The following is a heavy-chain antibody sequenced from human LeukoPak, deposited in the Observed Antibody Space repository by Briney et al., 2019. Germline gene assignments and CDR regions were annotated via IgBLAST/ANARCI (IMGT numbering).Heavy chain of an antibody. CDR3: ARLRDCSSTPGPRRDREIPRPSCYYYGMDV. CDR1: GGSISSYY. CDR2: IYYSGST. D-gene: IGHD2-2*01. J-gene: IGHJ6*02. V-gene: IGHV4-59*08. Sequence: SETLSLTCTVSGGSISSYYWSWIRQPPGKGLEWIGYIYYSGSTNYNPSLKSRVTISVDTSKNQFSLKLSSVTAAGTAVYYWARLRDCSSTPGPRRDREIPRPSCYYYGMDVWGQGTTVTVSS.